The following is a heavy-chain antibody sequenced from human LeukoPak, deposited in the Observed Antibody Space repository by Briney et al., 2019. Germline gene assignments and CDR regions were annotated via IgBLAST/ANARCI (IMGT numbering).Heavy chain of an antibody. V-gene: IGHV3-23*01. CDR2: ILGGGDNT. CDR1: GLTFSSYA. J-gene: IGHJ4*02. CDR3: AKASSYSSGYYFDY. D-gene: IGHD6-19*01. Sequence: GGSLRLSCAASGLTFSSYAMGWVRRAPGKGLEWVSSILGGGDNTYYADSVKGRFTISRDTSDNTLYLQMNGLRAEDTAVYYCAKASSYSSGYYFDYWGQGTLVTVSS.